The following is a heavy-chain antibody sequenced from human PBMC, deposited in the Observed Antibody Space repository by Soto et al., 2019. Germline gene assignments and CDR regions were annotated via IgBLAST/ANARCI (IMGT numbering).Heavy chain of an antibody. D-gene: IGHD3-16*02. V-gene: IGHV1-69*11. CDR1: GGTFSSSG. CDR3: ARWPQPRYTADPYAVDV. Sequence: QVHLVQSGTEVKKPGSSVKVSCKASGGTFSSSGFSWVRQAPGQGLERMGMIVPSLDTTNYAQKFQARVTITADEVTSKAYMELRSLRSEDTAVYYCARWPQPRYTADPYAVDVWGQGTRVIVSS. J-gene: IGHJ6*02. CDR2: IVPSLDTT.